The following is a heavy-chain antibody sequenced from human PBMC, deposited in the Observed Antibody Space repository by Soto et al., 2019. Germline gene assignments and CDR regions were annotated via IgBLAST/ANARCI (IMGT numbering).Heavy chain of an antibody. CDR1: GFTFNKYW. J-gene: IGHJ4*02. D-gene: IGHD3-16*01. CDR2: INQDGSGK. Sequence: GGSLRLSCGASGFTFNKYWMNWVRQAPGKGLEWVANINQDGSGKKYEDSVKGRFTMSRDNAKNSLYLQMNGLRAEDTAGYYCAGWGQQNYWGLGTLVTVSS. V-gene: IGHV3-7*05. CDR3: AGWGQQNY.